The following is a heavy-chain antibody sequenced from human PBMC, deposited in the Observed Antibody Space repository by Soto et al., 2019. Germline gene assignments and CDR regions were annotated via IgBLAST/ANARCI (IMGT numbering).Heavy chain of an antibody. V-gene: IGHV3-23*01. J-gene: IGHJ4*02. CDR2: ISGGGGNT. Sequence: GGSLRLSCAASGFTFSNYAMSWVRQVPGKGLEWVSSISGGGGNTYYADSVKGRSAISRDNSKDTLYLQMSSLRAEDTAIYYCARTVVFDCWGQGTLVTVSS. CDR3: ARTVVFDC. CDR1: GFTFSNYA. D-gene: IGHD2-15*01.